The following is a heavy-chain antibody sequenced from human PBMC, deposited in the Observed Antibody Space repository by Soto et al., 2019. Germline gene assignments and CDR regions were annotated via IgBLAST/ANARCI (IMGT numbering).Heavy chain of an antibody. Sequence: QVQLVESGGGLVKPGGSLRLSCAASGFTFSDYYMSWIRQAPGKGLEWVSYISSSSSYTNYADSVKGRFTISRDNAKNSLYLQINSLRAEDTAVYYCARGDIAVAGRSDPWGQGTLVTVSS. CDR2: ISSSSSYT. CDR3: ARGDIAVAGRSDP. CDR1: GFTFSDYY. J-gene: IGHJ5*02. V-gene: IGHV3-11*05. D-gene: IGHD6-19*01.